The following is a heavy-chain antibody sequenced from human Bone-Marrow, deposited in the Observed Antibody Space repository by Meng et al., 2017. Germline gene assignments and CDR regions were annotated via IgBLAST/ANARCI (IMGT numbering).Heavy chain of an antibody. CDR1: GGSISSSSYY. Sequence: QLQLQESGPGLVKPSETLSLTCTVSGGSISSSSYYWGWIRQPPGKGLEWIGSIYYSGGTYYNPSLKSRVTISVDTSKNQFSLKLSSVTAADTAVYYCVRATQRGYTLRVGFDPWGQGTLVTVSS. J-gene: IGHJ5*02. CDR2: IYYSGGT. CDR3: VRATQRGYTLRVGFDP. D-gene: IGHD5-18*01. V-gene: IGHV4-39*01.